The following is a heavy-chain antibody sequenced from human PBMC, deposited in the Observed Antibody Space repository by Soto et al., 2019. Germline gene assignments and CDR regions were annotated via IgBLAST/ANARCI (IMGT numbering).Heavy chain of an antibody. D-gene: IGHD2-8*01. J-gene: IGHJ6*02. Sequence: GSSVNVSCKASGYTFTSYGISWVRQAPGQGLEWMGWISAYNGNTNYAQKLQGRVTMTTDTSTSTAYMELRSLRSDDTAVYYCASEYCTNGVCLDESEYYGIDVWGQGNTVTVYS. CDR1: GYTFTSYG. CDR3: ASEYCTNGVCLDESEYYGIDV. V-gene: IGHV1-18*01. CDR2: ISAYNGNT.